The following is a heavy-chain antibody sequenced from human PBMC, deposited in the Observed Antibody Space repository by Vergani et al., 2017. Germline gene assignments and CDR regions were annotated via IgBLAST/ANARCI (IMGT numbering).Heavy chain of an antibody. CDR3: ARVPDYDSSGYYYVNPFDAFDI. CDR1: GGSISSGGYY. CDR2: IYYSGST. Sequence: QVQLQESGPGLVKPSQTLSLTCTVSGGSISSGGYYWSWIRQHPGKGLEWIGYIYYSGSTYYNPSLKSRVTISVDTSKNQFSLKLSSVTAADTAVYYCARVPDYDSSGYYYVNPFDAFDIWGQGTMVTVSS. J-gene: IGHJ3*02. V-gene: IGHV4-31*03. D-gene: IGHD3-22*01.